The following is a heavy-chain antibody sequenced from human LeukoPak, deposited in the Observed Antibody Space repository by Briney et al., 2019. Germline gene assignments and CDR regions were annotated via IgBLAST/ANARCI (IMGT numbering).Heavy chain of an antibody. CDR3: ASLIYDFWSGYYLDY. J-gene: IGHJ4*02. Sequence: SETMSLTCTVAAASISSSSYYWGWLRQPPGTGREGTGSIYYSGSTYYNPSLKSRVTTSVDTSKNQFSLKLSSVTAADTAVYYCASLIYDFWSGYYLDYWGQGTLVTVSS. CDR1: AASISSSSYY. D-gene: IGHD3-3*01. CDR2: IYYSGST. V-gene: IGHV4-39*01.